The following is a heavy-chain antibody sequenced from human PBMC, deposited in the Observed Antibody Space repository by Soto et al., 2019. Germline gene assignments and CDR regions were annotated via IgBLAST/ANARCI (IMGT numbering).Heavy chain of an antibody. D-gene: IGHD6-19*01. CDR2: IIPILGIA. V-gene: IGHV1-69*08. Sequence: QVQLVQSGAEVKKPGSSVKVSCKASGGTFSSYTISWVRQAPGQGLEWMGRIIPILGIANYAQKFQGRVTSTADKSTSTAYMELSSLRSEDTAVYYFARDREYSSGWPTQWGQGTLVTVSS. J-gene: IGHJ4*02. CDR3: ARDREYSSGWPTQ. CDR1: GGTFSSYT.